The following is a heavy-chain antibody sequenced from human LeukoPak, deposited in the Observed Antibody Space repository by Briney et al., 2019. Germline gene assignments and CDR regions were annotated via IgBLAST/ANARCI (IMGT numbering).Heavy chain of an antibody. CDR3: ASLLRYFPEGWFDP. CDR2: IYYSGST. V-gene: IGHV4-39*01. CDR1: GGSISSSSYY. J-gene: IGHJ5*02. D-gene: IGHD3-9*01. Sequence: PSETLSLTCTVSGGSISSSSYYWGWIRQPPGKGLEWIGSIYYSGSTYYNPSLKSRVTISVDTSKNQFSLKLSSVTATDTAVYCCASLLRYFPEGWFDPWGQGTLVTVSS.